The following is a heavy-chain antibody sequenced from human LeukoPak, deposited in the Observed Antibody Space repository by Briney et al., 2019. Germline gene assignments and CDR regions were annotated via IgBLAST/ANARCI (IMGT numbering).Heavy chain of an antibody. Sequence: PGGSLRLSCAASGFTFSSYAMHWVRQAPGKGLEWVAFIRYDGSNKYYADSVKGRFTISRDNSKNTLYLQMNSLRAEDTAVYYCAKDQKGYSYGYGGCDYWGQGTLVTVSS. CDR3: AKDQKGYSYGYGGCDY. D-gene: IGHD5-18*01. CDR1: GFTFSSYA. J-gene: IGHJ4*02. CDR2: IRYDGSNK. V-gene: IGHV3-30*02.